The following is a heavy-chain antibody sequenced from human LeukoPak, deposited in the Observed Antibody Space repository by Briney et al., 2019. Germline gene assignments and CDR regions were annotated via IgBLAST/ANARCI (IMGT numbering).Heavy chain of an antibody. D-gene: IGHD5-18*01. V-gene: IGHV3-49*03. Sequence: GGSLRLSCTASGFTFGDYAMSWFRQAPGKGLEWVGFIRSKAYGGTTEYAASVKGRFTISRDDSKSIAYLQMNSLKTEDTAVYYCTCVDTAMAGYYHYGMDVWGQGTTVTVSS. CDR3: TCVDTAMAGYYHYGMDV. CDR1: GFTFGDYA. J-gene: IGHJ6*02. CDR2: IRSKAYGGTT.